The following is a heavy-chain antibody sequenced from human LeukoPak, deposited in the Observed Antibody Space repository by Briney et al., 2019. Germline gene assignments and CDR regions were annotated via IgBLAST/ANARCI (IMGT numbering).Heavy chain of an antibody. CDR3: ARAHRVLLDFFDY. J-gene: IGHJ4*02. CDR1: GGSISNSNSY. CDR2: IYYSGST. V-gene: IGHV4-39*07. Sequence: SETLSLTCTVSGGSISNSNSYWGWVRQPPGEGLEWIVSIYYSGSTNYNPSLKSRVTMSVDTSKNQFSLKLSSVTAADTAVYYCARAHRVLLDFFDYWGQGTLVTVSS. D-gene: IGHD1-26*01.